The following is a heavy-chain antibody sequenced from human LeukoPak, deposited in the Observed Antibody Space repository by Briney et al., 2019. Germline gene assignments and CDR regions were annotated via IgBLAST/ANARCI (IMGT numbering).Heavy chain of an antibody. Sequence: SVKVSCKASGGTFSSYAISWVRQAPGQGLEWMGGIIPIFGTANYAQKFQGRVTITADESTSTAYMELSSLRPEDTAVYYCARRDSGYDKTGDYWGQGTLVTVSS. CDR1: GGTFSSYA. V-gene: IGHV1-69*13. D-gene: IGHD5-12*01. CDR3: ARRDSGYDKTGDY. CDR2: IIPIFGTA. J-gene: IGHJ4*02.